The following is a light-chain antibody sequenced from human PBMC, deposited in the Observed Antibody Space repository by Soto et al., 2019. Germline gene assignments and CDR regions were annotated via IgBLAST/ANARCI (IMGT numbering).Light chain of an antibody. CDR3: QQSTGIPYT. V-gene: IGKV1-39*01. J-gene: IGKJ2*01. Sequence: DIQMTQSPSSLSASVGDRVTITCRASQTIGTYLNWYQQSPGKAPKLLIYAAFTLQNGVPSRFSGSGSGTDFTLTISSLQPEDFATYYCQQSTGIPYTFGQGTKLEIK. CDR1: QTIGTY. CDR2: AAF.